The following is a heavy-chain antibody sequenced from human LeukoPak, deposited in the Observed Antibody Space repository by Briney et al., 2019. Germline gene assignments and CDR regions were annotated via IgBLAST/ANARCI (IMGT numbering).Heavy chain of an antibody. J-gene: IGHJ6*03. D-gene: IGHD3-16*01. CDR3: AKLGGQEVYNYYVGV. Sequence: GGSLRLSCEASGFTFSSYAMSGVRGAPGEGLEWVSGIIDSGDITYYANSVKGRFTISRDNSKNTLYLQMNSLRAEDTAVYYCAKLGGQEVYNYYVGVWGKGTTVAVSS. CDR2: IIDSGDIT. V-gene: IGHV3-23*01. CDR1: GFTFSSYA.